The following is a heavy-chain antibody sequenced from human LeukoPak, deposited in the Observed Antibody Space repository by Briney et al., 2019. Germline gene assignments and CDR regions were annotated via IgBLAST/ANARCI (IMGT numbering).Heavy chain of an antibody. J-gene: IGHJ4*02. CDR3: ARSITIFGVGWTGFDY. Sequence: GGSLRPSCAASGFTFSSYAMHWVRQTPGKGLEWVAVISYDGSNKYYADSVKGRFTISRDNSKNTLYLQMNSLRAEDTAVYYCARSITIFGVGWTGFDYWGQGTLVTVSS. D-gene: IGHD3-3*01. CDR1: GFTFSSYA. V-gene: IGHV3-30-3*01. CDR2: ISYDGSNK.